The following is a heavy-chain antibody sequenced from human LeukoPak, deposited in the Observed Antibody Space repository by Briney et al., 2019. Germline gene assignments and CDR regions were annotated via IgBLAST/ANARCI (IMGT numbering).Heavy chain of an antibody. V-gene: IGHV3-33*01. CDR3: ARGEAFHYDSSGYPDY. J-gene: IGHJ4*02. D-gene: IGHD3-22*01. Sequence: AGRSLRLSCAASGFSFSTYGMHWVRQAPGKGLEWVAVIWYDGNTKYYADPVKGRFTISRDKSKNTLYLQMNSLKPEDTAVYYCARGEAFHYDSSGYPDYWGQGTLVTVSS. CDR1: GFSFSTYG. CDR2: IWYDGNTK.